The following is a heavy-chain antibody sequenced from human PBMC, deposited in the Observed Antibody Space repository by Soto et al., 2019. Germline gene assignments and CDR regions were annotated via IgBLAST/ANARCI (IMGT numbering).Heavy chain of an antibody. Sequence: QVQLVQSGAEVKKPGSSVKVSCKASGGTFSSYAISWVRQAPGQGLEWMGGIIPIFGTANYAQKFQGRVTITADESTGTAYMELSSLRYEDTAVYYCASVATAKDIVVEVDATNTWDFDLWGRGTQVTVSS. D-gene: IGHD2-15*01. CDR2: IIPIFGTA. CDR3: ASVATAKDIVVEVDATNTWDFDL. V-gene: IGHV1-69*01. CDR1: GGTFSSYA. J-gene: IGHJ2*01.